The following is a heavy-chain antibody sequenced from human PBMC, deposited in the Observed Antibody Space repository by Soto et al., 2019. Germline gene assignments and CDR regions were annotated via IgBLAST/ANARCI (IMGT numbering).Heavy chain of an antibody. D-gene: IGHD3-3*01. CDR1: RFTFSIYG. CDR2: ISYDGSNK. V-gene: IGHV3-30*18. CDR3: AKETVEYYFDY. J-gene: IGHJ4*02. Sequence: QVPLVESGGGVVQPGRSLRLSCAASRFTFSIYGMHWVRQAPGKGLEWVAVISYDGSNKYYADSVKGRFTISRDNSKNTLYLQMNSLRGEDTAVYYCAKETVEYYFDYWGQGTLVTVSS.